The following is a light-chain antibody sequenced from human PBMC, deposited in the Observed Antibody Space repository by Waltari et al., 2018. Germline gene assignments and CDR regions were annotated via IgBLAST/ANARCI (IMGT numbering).Light chain of an antibody. CDR2: EVS. V-gene: IGLV2-23*02. Sequence: QSALSQPASVSGSPGQSITISCTGTSSDIGSYNLVSWYQQHPGKAPKLMIYEVSKRPSGVSHRFSGSKSGNTASLTICGLQAEDEADYYCCSYAGSSTLVFGGGTKLTVL. J-gene: IGLJ2*01. CDR1: SSDIGSYNL. CDR3: CSYAGSSTLV.